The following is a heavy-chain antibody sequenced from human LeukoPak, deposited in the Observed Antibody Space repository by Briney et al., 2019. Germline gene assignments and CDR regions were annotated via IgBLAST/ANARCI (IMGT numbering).Heavy chain of an antibody. CDR2: ISAYNGNT. CDR1: GYTFTSYG. D-gene: IGHD3-10*01. Sequence: ASVKVSCKASGYTFTSYGISWVRQAPGQGLEWMGWISAYNGNTNYAQKFQGRVTMTRDTSISTAYMELSRLRSDDTAVYYCARVDFMVRGVIKDYYYYMDVWGKGTTVTISS. J-gene: IGHJ6*03. V-gene: IGHV1-18*01. CDR3: ARVDFMVRGVIKDYYYYMDV.